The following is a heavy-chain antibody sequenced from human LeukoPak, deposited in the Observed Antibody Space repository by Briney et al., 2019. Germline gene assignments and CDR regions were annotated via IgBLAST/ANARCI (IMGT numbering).Heavy chain of an antibody. CDR2: IYPGDSDT. V-gene: IGHV5-51*01. Sequence: GESLKISCKGSGYNFGTDWIGWVRQMPGKGLEWMGIIYPGDSDTKYSPSFQGQVTISADKSISTVYLQWSSLQVSDTAMYYCVRPGYNDWGQGTLVTVSS. D-gene: IGHD5-24*01. J-gene: IGHJ4*02. CDR3: VRPGYND. CDR1: GYNFGTDW.